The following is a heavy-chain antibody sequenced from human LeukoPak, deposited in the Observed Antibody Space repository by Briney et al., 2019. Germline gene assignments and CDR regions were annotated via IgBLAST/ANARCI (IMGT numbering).Heavy chain of an antibody. CDR3: ARQVPAPANSFWFDP. CDR1: GGSFSGYY. V-gene: IGHV4-34*01. D-gene: IGHD2-2*01. Sequence: PSETLSLTCAVYGGSFSGYYWSWIRQPPGKGLEWIGEINHSGSTNYNPSLKSRVTISVDTSKNQFSLKLSSVTAADTAVYYCARQVPAPANSFWFDPWGQGTLVTVSS. CDR2: INHSGST. J-gene: IGHJ5*02.